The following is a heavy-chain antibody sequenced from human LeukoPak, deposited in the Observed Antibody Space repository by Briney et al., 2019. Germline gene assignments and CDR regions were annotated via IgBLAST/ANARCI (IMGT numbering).Heavy chain of an antibody. CDR3: ARAGAFGAFNT. D-gene: IGHD3-16*01. Sequence: GGSLRLSCAASGFTVSSNYMSWVRQAPGKGLEWVSVIYSGGSTYYADSVKGRFTISRDNSKNTLYLQMNSLRAEDTAVYFCARAGAFGAFNTWGQGTLVTVSS. CDR2: IYSGGST. J-gene: IGHJ5*02. V-gene: IGHV3-53*01. CDR1: GFTVSSNY.